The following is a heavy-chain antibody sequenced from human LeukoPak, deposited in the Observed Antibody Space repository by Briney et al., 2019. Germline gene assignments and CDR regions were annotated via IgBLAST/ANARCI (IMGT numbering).Heavy chain of an antibody. CDR2: ISWNSGSR. J-gene: IGHJ4*02. Sequence: GRSLRLSCAASGFTFADYAIHWVRRAPGQGLEWVSGISWNSGSRGYADSVKGRFTISRDNAKNSLYLQMNSLRAEDTALYYCAKGGYYDSSGLIDYWGQGTLVTVSS. D-gene: IGHD3-22*01. V-gene: IGHV3-9*01. CDR3: AKGGYYDSSGLIDY. CDR1: GFTFADYA.